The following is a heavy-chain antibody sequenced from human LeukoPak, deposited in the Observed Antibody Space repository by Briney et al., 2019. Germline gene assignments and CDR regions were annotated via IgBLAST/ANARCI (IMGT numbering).Heavy chain of an antibody. J-gene: IGHJ4*02. CDR2: IYYSGST. Sequence: SETLSLTCTVSGGSISSSSYYWGWIRQPPGKGLEWIGSIYYSGSTYYNPSLKSRVTISVDTSKNQFSLKLSSVTAADTAVYYCAGHVPQDIVVVPAAIPHFDYWGQGTLVTVSS. V-gene: IGHV4-39*01. D-gene: IGHD2-2*02. CDR3: AGHVPQDIVVVPAAIPHFDY. CDR1: GGSISSSSYY.